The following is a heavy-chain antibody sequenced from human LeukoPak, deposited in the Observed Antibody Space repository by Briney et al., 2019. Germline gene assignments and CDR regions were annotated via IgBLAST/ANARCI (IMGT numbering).Heavy chain of an antibody. Sequence: SVKVSCKASGGTFSSYAISWVRQAPGQGLEWMGGIIPIFGTANYAQKFQGRVTITTDESTSTAYMELRSLRSDDTAVYYCARDRYFDWLSASDAFDIWGQGTMVTVSS. V-gene: IGHV1-69*05. D-gene: IGHD3-9*01. CDR2: IIPIFGTA. CDR3: ARDRYFDWLSASDAFDI. CDR1: GGTFSSYA. J-gene: IGHJ3*02.